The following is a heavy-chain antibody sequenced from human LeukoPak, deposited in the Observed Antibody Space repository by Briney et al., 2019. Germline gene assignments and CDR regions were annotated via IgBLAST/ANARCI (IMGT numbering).Heavy chain of an antibody. D-gene: IGHD5-24*01. CDR3: AKVGRWLQADY. J-gene: IGHJ4*02. CDR2: TRYDGRNK. V-gene: IGHV3-30*02. Sequence: PGGSLRLSCAASAFTFSSNGRHWVRQAQGKGLEWVAFTRYDGRNKYYEDSVRGRFTISRDNSKNTLDLQMNSMRAEDTAVYYCAKVGRWLQADYWGQGTLVTVSS. CDR1: AFTFSSNG.